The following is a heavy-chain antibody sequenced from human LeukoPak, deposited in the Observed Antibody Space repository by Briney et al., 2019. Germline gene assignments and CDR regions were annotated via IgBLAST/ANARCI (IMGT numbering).Heavy chain of an antibody. CDR1: GGIFNSYA. V-gene: IGHV1-69*05. Sequence: ASVTVSCKASGGIFNSYAISWVRQAPGQGLEWMGGIIPIFGTANYAQKFQGRVTITTDESTSTAYMELSSLRSEDTAVYYCARTTSVGRSTTVATFDYWGQGTLVTVSS. J-gene: IGHJ4*02. D-gene: IGHD4-23*01. CDR3: ARTTSVGRSTTVATFDY. CDR2: IIPIFGTA.